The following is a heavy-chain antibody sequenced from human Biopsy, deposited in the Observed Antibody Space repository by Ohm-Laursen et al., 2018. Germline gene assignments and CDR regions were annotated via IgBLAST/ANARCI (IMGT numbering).Heavy chain of an antibody. D-gene: IGHD4-11*01. Sequence: GSLRLSCAASGFTFSNYYMHWVRQAPGKGLLWVSRIKRDGTTTDYAESVKGRFTISRDNAKNTLYLQMNSLRAEDTVVYYCAREGFFAYSTFDYWGQGALVTVSS. V-gene: IGHV3-74*01. CDR1: GFTFSNYY. CDR3: AREGFFAYSTFDY. CDR2: IKRDGTTT. J-gene: IGHJ4*02.